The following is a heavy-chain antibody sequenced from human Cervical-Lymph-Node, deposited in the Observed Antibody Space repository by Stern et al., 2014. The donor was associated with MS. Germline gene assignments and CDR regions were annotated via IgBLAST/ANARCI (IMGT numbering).Heavy chain of an antibody. J-gene: IGHJ4*01. D-gene: IGHD2/OR15-2a*01. CDR2: SYYRWSN. CDR1: GCSITNYY. Sequence: QVQLQESGPGLVKPSETLSLPCTVSGCSITNYYWSWIRQPPGKGLEWIGYSYYRWSNNYNPSLKSRVTISVDTSKNQFSLKLSSVTAADTAVYYCARDKGMFFLWGQGTLVTVSS. V-gene: IGHV4-59*01. CDR3: ARDKGMFFL.